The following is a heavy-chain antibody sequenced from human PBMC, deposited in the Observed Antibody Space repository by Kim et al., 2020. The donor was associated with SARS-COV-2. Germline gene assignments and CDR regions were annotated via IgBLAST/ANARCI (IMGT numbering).Heavy chain of an antibody. V-gene: IGHV3-43*02. CDR2: ISGSASGGQFI. D-gene: IGHD4-17*01. CDR3: AKDRDDSGDYVFDH. Sequence: GGSLRLSCAASGFYFGYYFMHWVRQAPGKGLEWVAFISGSASGGQFIAYADSVKGRFTISRDNSKNSLYLQMNSLRPEDTALYYCAKDRDDSGDYVFDHWRQGSLVTVSS. J-gene: IGHJ4*02. CDR1: GFYFGYYF.